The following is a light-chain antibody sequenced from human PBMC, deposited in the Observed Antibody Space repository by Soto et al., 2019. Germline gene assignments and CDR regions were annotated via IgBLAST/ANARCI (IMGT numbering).Light chain of an antibody. CDR1: QSVSGD. Sequence: EIVRMQSPATLSVSPGERATLSCRASQSVSGDLDWYEQKPGQAPRLLIYGPSTRATGIPARFSGSGSGTEFTVTMSGPQSEDFAIYFCQQYKSWPITFGQGTRLEIK. V-gene: IGKV3-15*01. CDR2: GPS. CDR3: QQYKSWPIT. J-gene: IGKJ5*01.